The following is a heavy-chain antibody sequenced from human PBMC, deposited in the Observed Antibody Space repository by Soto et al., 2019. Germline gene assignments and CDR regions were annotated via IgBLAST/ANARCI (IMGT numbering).Heavy chain of an antibody. CDR2: VSSDGGTK. CDR3: AKEGSGSRYAFDV. J-gene: IGHJ3*01. D-gene: IGHD1-26*01. CDR1: GFTFSGHG. Sequence: VQLVESGGGVVPPGTSLRLSCAASGFTFSGHGMHWVRQAPGKGLEWVAVVSSDGGTKYYADSVKGRLTLSRDNSENTLSLQMSSLSSEDTAVYYCAKEGSGSRYAFDVWGQGTMVTVSS. V-gene: IGHV3-30*18.